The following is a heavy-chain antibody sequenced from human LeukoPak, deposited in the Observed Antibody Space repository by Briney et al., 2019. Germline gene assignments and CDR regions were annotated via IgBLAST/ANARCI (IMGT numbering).Heavy chain of an antibody. CDR2: ISAGGENT. Sequence: ETLSLTCTVSGGSISSSSYYWGWIRQPPGKGLEWVSGISAGGENTDYADSVKGRFTISRDNSKNTLYLQVNSLRAEDTAAYYCAKSEGSSSARRFDYWGQGTLATVSS. V-gene: IGHV3-23*01. CDR3: AKSEGSSSARRFDY. J-gene: IGHJ4*02. D-gene: IGHD6-19*01. CDR1: GGSISSSSYY.